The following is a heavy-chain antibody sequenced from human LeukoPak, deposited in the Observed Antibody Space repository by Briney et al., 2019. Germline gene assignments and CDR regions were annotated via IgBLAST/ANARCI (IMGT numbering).Heavy chain of an antibody. D-gene: IGHD6-13*01. CDR3: ARRWIAAAGVDAFDI. V-gene: IGHV4-34*01. J-gene: IGHJ3*02. Sequence: SETLSLTCAVYGGSFSGYYWSWIRQPPGKGLEWIGEINHSGSTNYNPSLKSRVTISVDTSKNQFSLKLSSVTAADTAVYYCARRWIAAAGVDAFDIWGQGTMVTVSS. CDR2: INHSGST. CDR1: GGSFSGYY.